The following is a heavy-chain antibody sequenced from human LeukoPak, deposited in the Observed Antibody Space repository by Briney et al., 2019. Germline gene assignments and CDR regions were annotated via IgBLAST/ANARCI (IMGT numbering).Heavy chain of an antibody. D-gene: IGHD5-12*01. CDR2: IYTSGST. CDR3: ARDSSLVVANTFDY. J-gene: IGHJ4*02. V-gene: IGHV4-61*02. CDR1: GDSISSGSYY. Sequence: PSETLSLTCTVSGDSISSGSYYWSWIRQPAGKGLEWIGRIYTSGSTNYNPSLKSRVTISVDTPKNQFSLKLSSVTAADTAVYYCARDSSLVVANTFDYWGQGTLVTVSS.